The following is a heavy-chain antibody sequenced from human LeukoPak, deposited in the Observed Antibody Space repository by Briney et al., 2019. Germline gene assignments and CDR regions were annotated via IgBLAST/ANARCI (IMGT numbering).Heavy chain of an antibody. V-gene: IGHV3-7*01. Sequence: PGGSLRLSCTASGFTFSRFWMSWLRQAPGKGLEWVANIKHDGSDEFYVDSVEGRFTISRDNAKNSLYLQMNSLSAEDTAVYYCAREEYYYGSASYYLFDFWGQGTLVTVSS. D-gene: IGHD3-10*01. CDR3: AREEYYYGSASYYLFDF. J-gene: IGHJ4*02. CDR2: IKHDGSDE. CDR1: GFTFSRFW.